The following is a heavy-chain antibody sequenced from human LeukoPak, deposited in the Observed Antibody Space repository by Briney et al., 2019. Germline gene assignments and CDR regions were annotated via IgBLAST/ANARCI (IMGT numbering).Heavy chain of an antibody. J-gene: IGHJ1*01. V-gene: IGHV3-15*01. D-gene: IGHD3-3*01. CDR1: GFTFSNAW. CDR3: TAVGWNRPGDLEY. CDR2: IKSKTDGGTI. Sequence: GGSLRLSCAASGFTFSNAWMSWVRQAPGKGLEWVGRIKSKTDGGTIDYAAPVKGRFTISRDDSKNTLYLQMNSLKTEDTAVYYCTAVGWNRPGDLEYWGQGTLVTVSS.